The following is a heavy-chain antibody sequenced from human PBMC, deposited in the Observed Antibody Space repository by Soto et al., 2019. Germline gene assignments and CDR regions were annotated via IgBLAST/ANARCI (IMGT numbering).Heavy chain of an antibody. CDR2: IYYSGST. D-gene: IGHD4-17*01. V-gene: IGHV4-59*08. CDR1: AGSIPSYY. Sequence: QVQLQEPGPGLVKPSGTLSLTCTVSAGSIPSYYWSWIRHPPGRGLDRLGYIYYSGSTNYIPSLKSRVTISVDTSKNQFSLKLSSVTAADTAVYYCARHGYAVTPARYFDLWGRGTLVTVSS. CDR3: ARHGYAVTPARYFDL. J-gene: IGHJ2*01.